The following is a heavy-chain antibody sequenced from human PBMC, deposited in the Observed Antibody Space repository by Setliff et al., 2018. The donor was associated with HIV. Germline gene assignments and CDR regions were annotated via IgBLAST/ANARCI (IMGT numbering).Heavy chain of an antibody. CDR2: INQDGSDK. V-gene: IGHV3-7*01. CDR3: MYGGRTATTH. D-gene: IGHD4-17*01. J-gene: IGHJ4*02. CDR1: GFMFGTNW. Sequence: PGGSLRLSCEASGFMFGTNWMSWVRQAPGKGPEWLANINQDGSDKYYMYSVKGRFTISRDNAKYSLYLQMNTLRVEDTAVYYCMYGGRTATTHWGQGTLVTSPQ.